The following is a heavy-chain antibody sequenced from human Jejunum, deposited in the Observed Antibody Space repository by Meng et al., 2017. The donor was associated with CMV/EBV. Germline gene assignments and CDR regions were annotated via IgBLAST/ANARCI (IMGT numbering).Heavy chain of an antibody. J-gene: IGHJ4*02. CDR2: IYHGESA. CDR3: ARNGFYSLDF. CDR1: GDSMSSSDW. V-gene: IGHV4-4*02. D-gene: IGHD3-22*01. Sequence: LTCAVSGDSMSSSDWWSWVRQPPGKGLEWIGEIYHGESATYNPSLKSRVTISVDKSKNQLSLKLSSVTAADTAVYYCARNGFYSLDFWGQGTLVTVSS.